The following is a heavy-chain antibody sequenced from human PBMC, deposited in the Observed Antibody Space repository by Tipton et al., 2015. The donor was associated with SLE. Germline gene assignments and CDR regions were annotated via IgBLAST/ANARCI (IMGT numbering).Heavy chain of an antibody. D-gene: IGHD1-14*01. CDR2: IHASGST. CDR3: ARDGLGSFYMDV. CDR1: GGSLRSGSYH. J-gene: IGHJ6*03. V-gene: IGHV4-61*09. Sequence: TLSLTCTVSGGSLRSGSYHWSWIRQPAGKGLEWIGHIHASGSTHYNPSLKSRVSISVDTSKNQFSLNLSSVTAADTAVYYCARDGLGSFYMDVWGKGTTGTVAS.